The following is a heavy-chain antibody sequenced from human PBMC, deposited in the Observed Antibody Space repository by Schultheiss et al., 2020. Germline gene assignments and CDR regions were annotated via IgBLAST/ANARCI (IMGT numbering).Heavy chain of an antibody. D-gene: IGHD1-26*01. V-gene: IGHV3-30*03. CDR2: ISYDGSNK. Sequence: GESLKISCAASGFTFSSYSMNWVRQAPGKGLEWVAVISYDGSNKYYADSVKGRFTISRDNSKNSLYLQMNSLRAEDTAVYYCARDPAVGATTWLGYYYYGMDVWGQGTTVTVSS. CDR1: GFTFSSYS. CDR3: ARDPAVGATTWLGYYYYGMDV. J-gene: IGHJ6*02.